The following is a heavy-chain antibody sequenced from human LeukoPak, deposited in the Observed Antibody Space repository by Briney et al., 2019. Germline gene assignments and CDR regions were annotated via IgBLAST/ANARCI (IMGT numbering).Heavy chain of an antibody. CDR1: AFTFSSYW. CDR3: ARGLYYGDFDY. J-gene: IGHJ4*02. CDR2: IKEDGSEI. D-gene: IGHD4-17*01. V-gene: IGHV3-7*03. Sequence: GGSLRLSCEASAFTFSSYWMSWVRQAPGKGLEWVANIKEDGSEINYVDSVKGRFTISRDNAKNSLFLQMNSLRVEDTAVYYCARGLYYGDFDYWGQGTLVTVSS.